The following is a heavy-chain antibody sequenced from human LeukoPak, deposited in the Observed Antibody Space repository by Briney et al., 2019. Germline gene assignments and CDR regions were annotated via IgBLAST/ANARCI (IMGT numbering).Heavy chain of an antibody. D-gene: IGHD6-19*01. CDR2: ISGSGGST. V-gene: IGHV3-23*01. Sequence: LSLTCTVSGGSISSGDYYWSWVRQAPGKGLEWVSAISGSGGSTYYADSVKGRFTISRDNSKNTLYLQMNSLRAEDTAVYYCAKARPSMYSSGWYPLSYFDYWGQGTLVTVSS. CDR3: AKARPSMYSSGWYPLSYFDY. CDR1: GGSISSGDYY. J-gene: IGHJ4*02.